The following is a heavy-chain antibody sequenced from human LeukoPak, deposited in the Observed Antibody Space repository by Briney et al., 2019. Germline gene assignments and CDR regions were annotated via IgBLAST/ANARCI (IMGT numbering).Heavy chain of an antibody. V-gene: IGHV1-69*05. CDR2: IIPIFGTA. Sequence: ASVKVSCKASGGTFSSYAISWVRQAPGQGLEWMGGIIPIFGTANYAQKFQGRVTITTDESTSTAYMGLSSLRSEDTAVYYCARSPTGQLLLRFGLYYYHMDVWGKGTTVTVSS. D-gene: IGHD2-2*01. CDR1: GGTFSSYA. J-gene: IGHJ6*03. CDR3: ARSPTGQLLLRFGLYYYHMDV.